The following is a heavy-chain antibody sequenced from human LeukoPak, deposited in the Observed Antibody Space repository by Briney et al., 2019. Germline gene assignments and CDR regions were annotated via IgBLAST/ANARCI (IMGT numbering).Heavy chain of an antibody. CDR1: GYTFTGYY. CDR3: ARDTTYYYDSSGLNWFDP. Sequence: VASVKVSCKASGYTFTGYYMHWVRQAPGQGLEWMGWINPNSGGTNYAQKFQGRVTMTRDTSISTAYMELSRLRSDDTAVYYCARDTTYYYDSSGLNWFDPWGQGTLVTVSS. D-gene: IGHD3-22*01. CDR2: INPNSGGT. V-gene: IGHV1-2*02. J-gene: IGHJ5*02.